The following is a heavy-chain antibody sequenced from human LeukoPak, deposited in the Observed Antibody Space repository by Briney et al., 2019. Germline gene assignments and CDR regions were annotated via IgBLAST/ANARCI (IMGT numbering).Heavy chain of an antibody. V-gene: IGHV3-13*01. D-gene: IGHD6-19*01. J-gene: IGHJ5*02. CDR2: IDIPGNT. CDR3: ARAVAGTHWFDP. Sequence: GGSLRLSCAASGFTLSNYDMHWVRQVTGKGLEWVSGIDIPGNTYYPDSVKGRFTMSRESAKNSLCLQMNSLRAGDTAVYYCARAVAGTHWFDPWGQGTLVIVSS. CDR1: GFTLSNYD.